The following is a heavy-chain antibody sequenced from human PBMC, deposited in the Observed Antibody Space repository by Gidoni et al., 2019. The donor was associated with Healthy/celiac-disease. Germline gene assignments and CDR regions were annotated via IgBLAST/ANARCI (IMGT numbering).Heavy chain of an antibody. CDR3: ALTHDIVVVPAAANHFQH. CDR2: IYWDDDK. Sequence: QLTLKESGPTLVKPTQTLTLTCTFSGFSLSTSGVGVGWIRQPPGKALEWLALIYWDDDKRYSPSLKSRLTITKDTSKNQVVLTMTNMDPVDTATYYCALTHDIVVVPAAANHFQHWGQGTLVTVSS. V-gene: IGHV2-5*02. D-gene: IGHD2-2*01. J-gene: IGHJ1*01. CDR1: GFSLSTSGVG.